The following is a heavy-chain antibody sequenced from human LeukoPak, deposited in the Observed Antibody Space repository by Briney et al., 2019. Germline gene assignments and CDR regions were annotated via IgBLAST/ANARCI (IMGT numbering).Heavy chain of an antibody. D-gene: IGHD2-8*02. CDR2: IYYSGST. CDR3: ARLLVVVSWFDP. CDR1: GVSISSGDYY. Sequence: PSETLSLTCTVSGVSISSGDYYWSWIRQPPGKGLEWIGYIYYSGSTYYNPSLKSRVTISVDTSKNQFSLKLSSVTAADTAVYYCARLLVVVSWFDPWGQGTLVTVSS. J-gene: IGHJ5*02. V-gene: IGHV4-30-4*01.